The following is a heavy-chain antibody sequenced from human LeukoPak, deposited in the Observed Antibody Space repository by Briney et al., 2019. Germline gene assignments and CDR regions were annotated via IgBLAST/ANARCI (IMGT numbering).Heavy chain of an antibody. CDR2: IYSGGTT. CDR1: GFTVSSIY. CDR3: ARERGGVVGGSLDAFDI. Sequence: PGGSLRLSCAASGFTVSSIYMSWVRQAPGKGLEWVSFIYSGGTTYYADSVKGRFTISRDNSKNTLYLQMNSVRAEDTAVYYCARERGGVVGGSLDAFDIWGQGTMVTVSS. J-gene: IGHJ3*02. D-gene: IGHD1-26*01. V-gene: IGHV3-53*01.